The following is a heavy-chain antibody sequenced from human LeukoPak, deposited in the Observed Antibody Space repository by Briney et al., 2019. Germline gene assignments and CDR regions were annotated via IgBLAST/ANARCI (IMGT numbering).Heavy chain of an antibody. J-gene: IGHJ4*02. V-gene: IGHV3-30-3*01. CDR1: GFTFSSYA. CDR3: ARDRKDYGSSSGFDY. CDR2: ISYDGSNK. D-gene: IGHD6-6*01. Sequence: GSLRLSCAASGFTFSSYAMHWVRQAPGKGLEWVAVISYDGSNKYYADSVKGRFTISRDNSKNTLYLQMNSLRAEDTAVYYCARDRKDYGSSSGFDYWGQGTLVTVSS.